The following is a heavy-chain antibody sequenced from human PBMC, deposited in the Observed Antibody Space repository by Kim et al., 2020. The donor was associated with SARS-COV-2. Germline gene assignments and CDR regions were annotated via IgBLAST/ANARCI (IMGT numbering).Heavy chain of an antibody. D-gene: IGHD1-26*01. V-gene: IGHV4-59*01. J-gene: IGHJ4*02. Sequence: NYNPSLKSRVTISVDTSKNQFSLKLSSVTAADTAVYYCARSGSYYGGFDYWGQGTLVTVSS. CDR3: ARSGSYYGGFDY.